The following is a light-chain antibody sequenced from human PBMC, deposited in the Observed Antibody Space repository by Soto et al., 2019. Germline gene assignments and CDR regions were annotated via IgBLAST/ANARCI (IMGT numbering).Light chain of an antibody. CDR3: QQTYGTPRT. V-gene: IGKV1-39*01. CDR1: QSISSY. Sequence: DIQMTQSPSSLSASVGDRVTITCRASQSISSYLNWYQQKPGKAPKLLIYAASSLQSGVPSRFSGSGSGTEFTLTISSLQPEDFVTYYCQQTYGTPRTFGQGTKVEIK. J-gene: IGKJ1*01. CDR2: AAS.